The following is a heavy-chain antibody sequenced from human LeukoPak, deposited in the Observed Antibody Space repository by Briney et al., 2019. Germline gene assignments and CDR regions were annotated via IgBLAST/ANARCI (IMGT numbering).Heavy chain of an antibody. Sequence: ASVKVSCKASGYSFTGHYMHWVRQAPGQGLEWMGWINPKSGDTGYAQKFQGRVTMTRNTSISTGYMELSSLRSEDTAVYYCARVMYTSGWYDYYYMDVWGKGTTVTISS. CDR1: GYSFTGHY. D-gene: IGHD6-19*01. V-gene: IGHV1-2*02. CDR2: INPKSGDT. CDR3: ARVMYTSGWYDYYYMDV. J-gene: IGHJ6*03.